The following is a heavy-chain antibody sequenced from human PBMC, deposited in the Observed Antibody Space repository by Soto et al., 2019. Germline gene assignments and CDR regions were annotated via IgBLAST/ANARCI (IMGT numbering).Heavy chain of an antibody. D-gene: IGHD5-12*01. J-gene: IGHJ4*02. CDR3: AKFVDIVAKGPSDY. Sequence: PGGSLRLSCAASGFPFSSYSMRLVRQAPGKGLECVSAISGSGGSTYYADSVKGRFTISRDNSKNTLYLQMNSLRAEDTAVYYCAKFVDIVAKGPSDYWGQGTLVTVSS. CDR2: ISGSGGST. CDR1: GFPFSSYS. V-gene: IGHV3-23*01.